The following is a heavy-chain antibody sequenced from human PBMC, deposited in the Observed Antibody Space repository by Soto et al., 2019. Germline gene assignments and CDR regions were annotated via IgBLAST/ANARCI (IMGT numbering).Heavy chain of an antibody. D-gene: IGHD2-15*01. J-gene: IGHJ5*02. CDR2: INPSGGST. CDR3: ARALCGGSCYAYNWFDP. CDR1: GYTFTSYY. V-gene: IGHV1-46*01. Sequence: ASVKVYCKASGYTFTSYYMHWVRQAPGQGLEWMGIINPSGGSTSYAQKFQGRVTMTRDTSTSTVYMELSSLRSGDTAVYYCARALCGGSCYAYNWFDPWGQGTLVTVSS.